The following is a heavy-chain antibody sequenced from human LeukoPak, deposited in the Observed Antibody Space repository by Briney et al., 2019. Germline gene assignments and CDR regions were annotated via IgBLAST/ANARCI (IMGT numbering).Heavy chain of an antibody. CDR2: IKSTTEGGAT. CDR1: GFTFTNAW. Sequence: LGGSLRLSCAASGFTFTNAWMNWVRQAPGKGLEWVGRIKSTTEGGATDYAAFVKGRFTISRDDSKTTVYLQMDGLKDDDSGIYYCTAGLPFDYWGQGTLVTVSS. J-gene: IGHJ4*02. CDR3: TAGLPFDY. V-gene: IGHV3-15*07.